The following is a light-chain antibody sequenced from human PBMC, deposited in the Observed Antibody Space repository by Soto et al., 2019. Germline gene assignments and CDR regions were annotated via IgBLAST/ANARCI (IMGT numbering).Light chain of an antibody. CDR3: QQYKSYLT. Sequence: DIQMTQSPSTLSASVGDRVTITCRASQRINTWLAWYQQKPGKAPKLLIFDASSLESGVPSRFSGSGSGTEFTLSISSLQPDDFATYYCQQYKSYLTFGQGTRVEIK. CDR1: QRINTW. V-gene: IGKV1-5*01. CDR2: DAS. J-gene: IGKJ1*01.